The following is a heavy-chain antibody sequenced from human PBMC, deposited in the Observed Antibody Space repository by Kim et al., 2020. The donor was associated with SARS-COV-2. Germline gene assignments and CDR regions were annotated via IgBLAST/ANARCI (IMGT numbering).Heavy chain of an antibody. J-gene: IGHJ4*02. V-gene: IGHV3-23*01. D-gene: IGHD5-18*01. CDR3: AKVHWGYNYGCLDY. Sequence: ADSVKGRFSSSRDNSKNTLFLQMNSLTDEDTAVCYCAKVHWGYNYGCLDYWGQGTLVTVSS.